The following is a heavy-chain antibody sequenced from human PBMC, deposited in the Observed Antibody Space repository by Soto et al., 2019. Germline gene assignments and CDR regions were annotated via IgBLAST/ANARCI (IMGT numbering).Heavy chain of an antibody. CDR2: ISSSSSTI. CDR3: ARTLPRDYVWGSYRYYDAFDI. V-gene: IGHV3-48*01. CDR1: GFTFSSYS. Sequence: PGGSLRLSCAASGFTFSSYSMNWVRQAPGKGLEWVSYISSSSSTIYYADSVKGRFTISRDNAKNSLYLQMNSLRAEDTAVYYCARTLPRDYVWGSYRYYDAFDIWGQGTMVTVSS. D-gene: IGHD3-16*02. J-gene: IGHJ3*02.